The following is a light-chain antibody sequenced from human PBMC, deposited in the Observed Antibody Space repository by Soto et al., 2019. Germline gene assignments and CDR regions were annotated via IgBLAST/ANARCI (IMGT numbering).Light chain of an antibody. V-gene: IGKV3-11*01. CDR1: QTISND. Sequence: EIVLTQSPGTLSLSPGERATLSCGASQTISNDLAWYQQKPGQAPRLLIYDASIRATGIPARFSGSGSGTDFTLTISSLEPQDFAVYYCQHRFNRPFTFGPGTKVDIK. CDR2: DAS. CDR3: QHRFNRPFT. J-gene: IGKJ3*01.